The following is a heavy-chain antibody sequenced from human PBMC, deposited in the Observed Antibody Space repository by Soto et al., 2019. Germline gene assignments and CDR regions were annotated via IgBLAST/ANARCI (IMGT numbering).Heavy chain of an antibody. D-gene: IGHD3-22*01. V-gene: IGHV1-2*02. CDR3: ARHRFSSGSAYFDY. CDR1: GYTFTDYF. CDR2: INPGSGAT. J-gene: IGHJ4*02. Sequence: QVQLVQSGADVKKPGASVRVSCKASGYTFTDYFVHWVRQAPGQGLEWMGSINPGSGATDSAQKFQARVTMATDTSINTAYMELSRLRSDDTAVYYCARHRFSSGSAYFDYWGQGTLVTVSS.